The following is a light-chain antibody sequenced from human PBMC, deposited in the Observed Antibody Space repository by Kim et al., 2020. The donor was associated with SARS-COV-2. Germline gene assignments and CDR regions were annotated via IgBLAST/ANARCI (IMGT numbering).Light chain of an antibody. CDR1: NIGSKG. Sequence: AQGKTARISCGGNNIGSKGVQWLQQKAGQAPVMVIYYDTSRPSGIPERFSASSSGNTATLTISSVEAGDEADYYCHVWDSGTYHVVFGGGTQLTVL. CDR3: HVWDSGTYHVV. V-gene: IGLV3-21*04. CDR2: YDT. J-gene: IGLJ2*01.